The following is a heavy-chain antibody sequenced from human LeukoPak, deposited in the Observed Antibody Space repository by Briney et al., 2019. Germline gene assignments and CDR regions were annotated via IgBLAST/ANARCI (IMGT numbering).Heavy chain of an antibody. J-gene: IGHJ6*02. CDR1: GFTFSSYA. D-gene: IGHD6-13*01. CDR3: AKAAAGTNYYYGIDV. Sequence: GGSLRLSCAASGFTFSSYAMGWVRQAPGKGLEWVSTISSNGYSTYYADSVKGRFTISRDNSKNTLFLQMTSLRAEDTAVYYCAKAAAGTNYYYGIDVWGQGTTVTVSS. V-gene: IGHV3-23*01. CDR2: ISSNGYST.